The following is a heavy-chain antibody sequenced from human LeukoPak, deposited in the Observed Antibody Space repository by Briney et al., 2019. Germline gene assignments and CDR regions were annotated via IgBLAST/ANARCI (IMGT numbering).Heavy chain of an antibody. CDR2: ITSTSSYI. J-gene: IGHJ4*02. V-gene: IGHV3-21*01. CDR1: GFTFSNYN. CDR3: AKVDVVGATGGFDY. D-gene: IGHD1-26*01. Sequence: GGSLRLSCEASGFTFSNYNMNWVRQAPGKELEWVSSITSTSSYIYYADSVKGRFTISRDNSKNTLYLQMNSLRAEDTAVYYCAKVDVVGATGGFDYWGQGTLVTVSS.